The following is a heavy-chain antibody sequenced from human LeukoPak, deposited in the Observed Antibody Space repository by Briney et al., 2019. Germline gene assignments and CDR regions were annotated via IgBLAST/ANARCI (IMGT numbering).Heavy chain of an antibody. CDR1: GFTFRSYG. D-gene: IGHD6-6*01. CDR2: ILYDGSNK. J-gene: IGHJ5*02. V-gene: IGHV3-30*02. Sequence: AGGSLRLSCAASGFTFRSYGIHWVRQAPGKGLEWVAFILYDGSNKYYADSVKGRFTISRDNSKNTLYLQMDSLRADDTAVYYCAKDRIAVRPGWFDPWGQGTLVTVSS. CDR3: AKDRIAVRPGWFDP.